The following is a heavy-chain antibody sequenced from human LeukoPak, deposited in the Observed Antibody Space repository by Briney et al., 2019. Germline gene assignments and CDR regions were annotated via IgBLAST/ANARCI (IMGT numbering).Heavy chain of an antibody. D-gene: IGHD3-3*01. Sequence: SETLSLTCTVSGGPISGYYWIWIRQPPGKGLEWIGYIYYSGSTNYNPSLKSRLTMSVDSSKNQFSLKLSSVTAADTAVYYCARGSGNYYQIDYWGQGTLVTVPS. CDR3: ARGSGNYYQIDY. J-gene: IGHJ4*02. V-gene: IGHV4-59*01. CDR1: GGPISGYY. CDR2: IYYSGST.